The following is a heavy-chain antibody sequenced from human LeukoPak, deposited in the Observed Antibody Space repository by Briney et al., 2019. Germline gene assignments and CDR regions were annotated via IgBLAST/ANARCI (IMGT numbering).Heavy chain of an antibody. V-gene: IGHV3-21*01. Sequence: GGSLRLSCAASGFTFSSYSMNWVRQAPGKGLEWVSSISSSGRYIYYADSVKGRFTISRDNATNSLYLQMNTLNAENPAVHDCARERRSYGSSTSCFVSVWFDPRGEGALVTVSS. CDR2: ISSSGRYI. CDR3: ARERRSYGSSTSCFVSVWFDP. CDR1: GFTFSSYS. J-gene: IGHJ5*02. D-gene: IGHD2-2*01.